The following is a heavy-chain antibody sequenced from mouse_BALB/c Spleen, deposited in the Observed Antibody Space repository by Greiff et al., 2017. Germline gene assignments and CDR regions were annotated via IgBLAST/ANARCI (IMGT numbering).Heavy chain of an antibody. V-gene: IGHV2-9*02. J-gene: IGHJ4*01. D-gene: IGHD2-4*01. CDR1: GFSLTSYG. CDR2: IWAGGST. CDR3: ARDTIGLELRRGAMDY. Sequence: VKLVESGPGLVAPSQSLSITCTVSGFSLTSYGVHWVRQPPGKGLEWLGVIWAGGSTNYNSAPMSRLSISKDNSKSQVFLKMNSLQTDDTAMYYCARDTIGLELRRGAMDYWGQGTSVTVSS.